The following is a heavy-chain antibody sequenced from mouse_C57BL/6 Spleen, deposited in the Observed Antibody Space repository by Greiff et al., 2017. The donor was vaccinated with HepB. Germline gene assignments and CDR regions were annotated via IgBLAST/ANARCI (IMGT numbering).Heavy chain of an antibody. V-gene: IGHV1-82*01. J-gene: IGHJ1*03. Sequence: VQLQQSGPELVKPGASVKISCKASGYAFSSSWMNWVKQRPGKGLEWIGRIYPGDGDTNYNGKFKGKAILTADKSSSTAYMQLSSLTSEDSAVYFCARYNYYGSSYRYFDVWGTGTTVTVSS. D-gene: IGHD1-1*01. CDR1: GYAFSSSW. CDR3: ARYNYYGSSYRYFDV. CDR2: IYPGDGDT.